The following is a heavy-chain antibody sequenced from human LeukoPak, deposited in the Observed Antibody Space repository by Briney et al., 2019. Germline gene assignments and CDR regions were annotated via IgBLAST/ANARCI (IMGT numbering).Heavy chain of an antibody. D-gene: IGHD4-17*01. Sequence: GASVKVSCKVSGYTLTELSMHWVRQAPGKGLEWMGGFDPEDGETIYAQKFQGRVTMTEDTSTDTAYMELSSLRSEDTAVYYCARDFTTTVDYYRFYGMDVWGQGTTVTVSS. CDR1: GYTLTELS. CDR2: FDPEDGET. V-gene: IGHV1-24*01. J-gene: IGHJ6*02. CDR3: ARDFTTTVDYYRFYGMDV.